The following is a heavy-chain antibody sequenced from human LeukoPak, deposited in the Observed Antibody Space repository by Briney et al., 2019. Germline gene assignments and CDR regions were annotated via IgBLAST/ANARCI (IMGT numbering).Heavy chain of an antibody. Sequence: SETLSLTCTVSGGSISSYYWSWIRQPPGKGLEWIGYIYYSGSTNYNPSLKSRVTISVDTSKNQFSLKLSSVTAADTAVYYCARRGYDILTGYFYYFDYWGQGTLVTVST. V-gene: IGHV4-59*01. D-gene: IGHD3-9*01. J-gene: IGHJ4*02. CDR1: GGSISSYY. CDR2: IYYSGST. CDR3: ARRGYDILTGYFYYFDY.